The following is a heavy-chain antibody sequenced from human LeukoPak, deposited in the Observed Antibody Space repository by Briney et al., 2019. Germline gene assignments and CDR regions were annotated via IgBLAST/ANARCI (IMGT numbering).Heavy chain of an antibody. CDR1: GFTLSSYG. J-gene: IGHJ4*02. V-gene: IGHV3-30*18. Sequence: PGGSLRLSCAASGFTLSSYGMHWVRQAPGKGLEWVAVISYDGSNKYYADSVKGRFTISRDNSKNTLYLQMNSLRAEDTAVYYCAKEKYGGYGEIGYWGQGTLVTVSS. D-gene: IGHD5-12*01. CDR2: ISYDGSNK. CDR3: AKEKYGGYGEIGY.